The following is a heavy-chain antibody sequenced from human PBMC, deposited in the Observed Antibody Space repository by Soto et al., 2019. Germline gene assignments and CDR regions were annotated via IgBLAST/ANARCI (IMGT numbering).Heavy chain of an antibody. J-gene: IGHJ6*02. D-gene: IGHD2-2*01. Sequence: GASVKVSCKASGGTFSSYAISWVRQAPGQGLEWMGGIIPIFGTANYAQKFQGRVTITADKSTSTAYMELSSLRSEDTAVYYCARDMRDCSSTSCAAYYYYYGMDVWGQGTTVTVS. CDR3: ARDMRDCSSTSCAAYYYYYGMDV. CDR1: GGTFSSYA. V-gene: IGHV1-69*06. CDR2: IIPIFGTA.